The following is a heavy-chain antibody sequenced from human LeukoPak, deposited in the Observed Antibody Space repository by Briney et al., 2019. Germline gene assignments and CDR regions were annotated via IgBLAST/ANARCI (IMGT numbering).Heavy chain of an antibody. V-gene: IGHV3-23*01. J-gene: IGHJ4*02. CDR3: ARDLGGYCSSTSCPSDY. CDR1: GFTFSSYA. Sequence: GGSLRLSCAASGFTFSSYAMSWVRQAPGKGLEWVSAISGSGGSTYYADSVKGRFTISRDNSKNTLYLQLNSLRAEDTAVYYCARDLGGYCSSTSCPSDYWGQGTLVSVSS. CDR2: ISGSGGST. D-gene: IGHD2-2*03.